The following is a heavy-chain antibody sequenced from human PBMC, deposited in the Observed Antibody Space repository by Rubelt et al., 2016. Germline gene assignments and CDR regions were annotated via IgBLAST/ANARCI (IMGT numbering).Heavy chain of an antibody. D-gene: IGHD6-6*01. J-gene: IGHJ4*02. V-gene: IGHV3-30*04. CDR2: ISYDGSNK. Sequence: GLEWVAVISYDGSNKYYADSVKGRFTISRDNSKNTLYLQMNSLRAEDTAVYYCARDAKRSYYFDYWGQGTLVTVSS. CDR3: ARDAKRSYYFDY.